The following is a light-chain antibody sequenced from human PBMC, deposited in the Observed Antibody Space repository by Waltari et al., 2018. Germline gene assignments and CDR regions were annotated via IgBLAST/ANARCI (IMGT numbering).Light chain of an antibody. Sequence: DIQITQSRSSLSASVGDRVTITCRASQSISNHLNWYQQKPGEAPKLLIYGASRLQSGVPSRFSGSGSGTDFALTISSLQPEDFATYYCQQSYSTLPFTFGPGTKVDFK. CDR2: GAS. CDR1: QSISNH. J-gene: IGKJ3*01. CDR3: QQSYSTLPFT. V-gene: IGKV1-39*01.